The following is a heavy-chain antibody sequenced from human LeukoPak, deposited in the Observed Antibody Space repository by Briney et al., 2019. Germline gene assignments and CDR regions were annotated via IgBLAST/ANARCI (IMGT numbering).Heavy chain of an antibody. V-gene: IGHV1-18*01. CDR3: ASVAKGRYVFYYMDV. Sequence: ASVKVSCKASGHSSNTFGITWVRQAPGQGLEWIGWISPYNSNRNYADKFQGRVTMTTDTSTTTSYMELRSLRSDDTAVYFCASVAKGRYVFYYMDVWGKGTAVTVS. CDR1: GHSSNTFG. J-gene: IGHJ6*03. D-gene: IGHD3-16*01. CDR2: ISPYNSNR.